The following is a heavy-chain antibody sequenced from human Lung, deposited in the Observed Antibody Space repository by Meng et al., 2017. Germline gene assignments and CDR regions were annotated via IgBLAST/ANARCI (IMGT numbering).Heavy chain of an antibody. J-gene: IGHJ2*01. CDR2: INHSGST. CDR1: GGSLCGYY. CDR3: ARHKHANWYFDL. Sequence: VHRKQGGAGLFQPSETRSLTWAVSGGSLCGYYWSWLRQPPGRGLEWSGEINHSGSTPYNPSPTSLVTISVETSKKQFSLKLSSLSAADTAVYYCARHKHANWYFDLWGRGTLVTVSS. V-gene: IGHV4-34*01.